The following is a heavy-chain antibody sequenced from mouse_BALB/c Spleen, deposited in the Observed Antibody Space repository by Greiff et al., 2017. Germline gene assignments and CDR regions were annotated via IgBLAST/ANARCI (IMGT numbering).Heavy chain of an antibody. CDR3: ARGDGVFYFDY. V-gene: IGHV1-80*01. CDR1: GYAFSSYW. Sequence: VKLQESGAELVRPGSSVKISCKASGYAFSSYWMNWVKQRPGQGLEWIGQIYPGDGDTNYNGKFKGKATLTADKSSSTAYMQLSSLTSEDSAVYFCARGDGVFYFDYWGQGTTLTVSS. J-gene: IGHJ2*01. D-gene: IGHD2-3*01. CDR2: IYPGDGDT.